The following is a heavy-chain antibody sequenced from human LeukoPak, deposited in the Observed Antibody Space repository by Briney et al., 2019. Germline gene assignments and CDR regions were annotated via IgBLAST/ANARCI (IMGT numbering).Heavy chain of an antibody. CDR2: IYYTGNT. D-gene: IGHD1-26*01. J-gene: IGHJ6*03. Sequence: PSETLSLTCSVSGDTISTSDHYWGWIRQPPGKGLEWIGSIYYTGNTYYNPSLKSRVTISVDTSKNQFSLKLSSVTAADTAVYYCAREGPELEFSGSYSYYYYYMDVWGRGTTVTISS. CDR1: GDTISTSDHY. V-gene: IGHV4-39*07. CDR3: AREGPELEFSGSYSYYYYYMDV.